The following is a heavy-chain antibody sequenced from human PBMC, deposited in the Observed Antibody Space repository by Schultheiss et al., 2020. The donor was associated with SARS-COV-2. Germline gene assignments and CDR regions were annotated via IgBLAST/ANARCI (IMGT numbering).Heavy chain of an antibody. CDR1: GFTFSSYG. V-gene: IGHV3-33*01. Sequence: GGSLRLSCAASGFTFSSYGMHWVRQAPGKGLEWVAVIWYDGSNKYYADSVKGRFTISRDNSKNTLYLQMNSLRAEDTAVYYCAREEDYGDYPYYFDYWGQGTLVTVSS. J-gene: IGHJ4*02. D-gene: IGHD4-17*01. CDR3: AREEDYGDYPYYFDY. CDR2: IWYDGSNK.